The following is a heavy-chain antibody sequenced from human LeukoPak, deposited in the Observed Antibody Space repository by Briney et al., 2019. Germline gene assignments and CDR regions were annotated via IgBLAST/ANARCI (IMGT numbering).Heavy chain of an antibody. CDR1: VYTFTVYY. J-gene: IGHJ4*02. Sequence: ASVKVFCKPSVYTFTVYYLHWVRQAPGQALEWMGWMNLNTGATAYAQNFQGRVAMSRDTSIDTAYMDLSSLTSDDTAVYYCARDRVGSGWPRPWYFEFWGQGTLVTVSS. D-gene: IGHD6-19*01. V-gene: IGHV1-2*02. CDR3: ARDRVGSGWPRPWYFEF. CDR2: MNLNTGAT.